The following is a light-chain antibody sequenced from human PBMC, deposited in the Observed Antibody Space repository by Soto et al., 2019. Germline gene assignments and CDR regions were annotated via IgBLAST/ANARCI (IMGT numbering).Light chain of an antibody. CDR2: GAS. V-gene: IGKV3-15*01. CDR3: QQYNNWPRT. CDR1: QSVSSN. J-gene: IGKJ1*01. Sequence: EIVMTQSPATLSVSPGERATLSCRASQSVSSNLAWYQQKPGQAPRLLIYGASTRATGIPARFSGSGSGTEFTLTISSLQSEDFAVIYCQQYNNWPRTVGQGTKVDIK.